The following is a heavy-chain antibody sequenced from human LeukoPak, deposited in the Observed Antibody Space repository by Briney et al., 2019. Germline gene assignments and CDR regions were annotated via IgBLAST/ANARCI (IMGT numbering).Heavy chain of an antibody. CDR2: IYYSGSTT. Sequence: SETLSLTCSVSGGPISSYYWSWIRQPPGKGLEWIGYIYYSGSTTPSGTATYNPSLESRVTISVDTSKNQFSLKLRSVIAADAAVYYCARSEEMATTRGGFDYWGQGTLVTVSS. D-gene: IGHD5-24*01. CDR1: GGPISSYY. V-gene: IGHV4-4*08. J-gene: IGHJ4*02. CDR3: ARSEEMATTRGGFDY.